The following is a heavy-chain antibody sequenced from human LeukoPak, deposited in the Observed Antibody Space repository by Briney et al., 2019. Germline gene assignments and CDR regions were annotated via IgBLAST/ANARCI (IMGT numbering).Heavy chain of an antibody. Sequence: SETLSLTCTVSGGSISSYYWSWIRQPPGKGLEWIGEINHSGSTNYNPSLKSRVTISVDTSKNQFSLKLSSVTAADTAVYYCARQLKDTAMGHFDYWGQGTLVTVSS. CDR3: ARQLKDTAMGHFDY. D-gene: IGHD5-18*01. CDR1: GGSISSYY. CDR2: INHSGST. V-gene: IGHV4-34*01. J-gene: IGHJ4*02.